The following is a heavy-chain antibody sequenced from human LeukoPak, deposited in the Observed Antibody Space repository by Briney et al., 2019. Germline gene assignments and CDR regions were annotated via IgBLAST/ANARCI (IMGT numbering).Heavy chain of an antibody. D-gene: IGHD2-8*01. J-gene: IGHJ4*02. CDR1: GFTFSNYA. Sequence: GGFLRLSCAASGFTFSNYAMSWVRQAPGKGLEWVSALSGSGSSTYYADSVKGRFTISRDNSKNTLYLQLNSLRAEDTAVYYCAKGDIGIVLNWGQGTLVTVSS. V-gene: IGHV3-23*01. CDR2: LSGSGSST. CDR3: AKGDIGIVLN.